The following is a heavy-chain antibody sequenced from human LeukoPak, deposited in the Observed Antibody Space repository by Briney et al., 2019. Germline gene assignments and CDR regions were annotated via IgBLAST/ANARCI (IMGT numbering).Heavy chain of an antibody. D-gene: IGHD2-2*01. CDR3: ARLGSTSLYYYYGMDV. J-gene: IGHJ6*02. Sequence: SETLSLTCSVSGGSISSSDYHWGWIRQPPGKGLEWIGSIYYSGSTHYNPSLKSPVTISVDTSKNQFSLKLSSVTAADTAVYYCARLGSTSLYYYYGMDVWGQGTTVTVSS. CDR2: IYYSGST. V-gene: IGHV4-39*01. CDR1: GGSISSSDYH.